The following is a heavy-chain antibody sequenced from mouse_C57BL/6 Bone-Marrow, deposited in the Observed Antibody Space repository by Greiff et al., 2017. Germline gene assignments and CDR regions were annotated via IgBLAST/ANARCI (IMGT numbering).Heavy chain of an antibody. D-gene: IGHD1-1*02. CDR1: GYSFTDYN. CDR2: INPNYGTT. J-gene: IGHJ2*01. CDR3: DDGGRRYCAY. V-gene: IGHV1-39*01. Sequence: EVQLQESGAELVKPGASVKISCKASGYSFTDYNMNWVKQSHGKSLEWIGVINPNYGTTSYNQKFKGKATLTGDQSSSTAYMQRNSLTSEDSAVYDCDDGGRRYCAYWGQGTTLAVSS.